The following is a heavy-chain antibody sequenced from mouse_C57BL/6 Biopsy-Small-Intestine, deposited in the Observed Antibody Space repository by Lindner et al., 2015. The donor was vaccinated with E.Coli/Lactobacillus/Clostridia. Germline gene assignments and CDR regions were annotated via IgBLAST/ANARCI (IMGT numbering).Heavy chain of an antibody. CDR3: VRGGYHGYDGHFDY. CDR1: GYTFTDYN. J-gene: IGHJ2*01. CDR2: INPNNGGT. Sequence: VQLQESGPELVKPGASVKIPCKASGYTFTDYNMDWVKQSHGKSLEWIGDINPNNGGTIYNQKFKGKATLTVDKSSSTAYMELRSLTSEDTAVYYCVRGGYHGYDGHFDYWGQGTTLTVSS. D-gene: IGHD2-2*01. V-gene: IGHV1-18*01.